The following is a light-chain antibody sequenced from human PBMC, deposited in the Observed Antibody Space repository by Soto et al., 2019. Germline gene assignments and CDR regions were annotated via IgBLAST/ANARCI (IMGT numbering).Light chain of an antibody. CDR3: QQYNNWPPWT. Sequence: EIVMTQSPATLSVSPGERATLSCRASQNIRSNLAWYQQIPGQAPRLLIHGASTRATGIPARFSGSGSGTDFTLTISGLQSEDYAVYYCQQYNNWPPWTFGQGTKVEI. CDR1: QNIRSN. J-gene: IGKJ1*01. V-gene: IGKV3-15*01. CDR2: GAS.